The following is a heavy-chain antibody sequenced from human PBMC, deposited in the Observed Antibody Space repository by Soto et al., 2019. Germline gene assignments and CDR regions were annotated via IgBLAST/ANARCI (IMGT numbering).Heavy chain of an antibody. V-gene: IGHV4-4*02. CDR2: IYHSGST. J-gene: IGHJ3*02. Sequence: QVQLQESGPGLVKPSGTLSLTCAVSGGSISSSNWWSWVRQPPGKGLEWIGEIYHSGSTNYNPSRKSRVTISVDKSKNQFSLKLSSVTAADTAVYYCATSEDYYDSSGNYPGAFDIWGQGTMVTVSS. CDR1: GGSISSSNW. D-gene: IGHD3-22*01. CDR3: ATSEDYYDSSGNYPGAFDI.